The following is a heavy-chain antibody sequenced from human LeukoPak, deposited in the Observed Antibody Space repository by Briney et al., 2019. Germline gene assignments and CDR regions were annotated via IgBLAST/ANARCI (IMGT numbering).Heavy chain of an antibody. CDR3: ARQWLFDY. D-gene: IGHD6-19*01. CDR1: GYGFSTYW. J-gene: IGHJ4*02. V-gene: IGHV5-51*01. Sequence: GESLKISCKASGYGFSTYWIAWVRQMPGKGLEWIGIINPVDSDTRYSPSFQGQVTISADKSIGTAYLQWSSLKASDTAIYYCARQWLFDYWGQGTLVTVSS. CDR2: INPVDSDT.